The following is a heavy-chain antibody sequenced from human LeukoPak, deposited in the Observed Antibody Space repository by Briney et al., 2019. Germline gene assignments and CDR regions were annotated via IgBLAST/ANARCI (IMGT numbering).Heavy chain of an antibody. CDR1: GGSISSYY. Sequence: SETLSLTCTVSGGSISSYYWSWIRQPPGKGLEWIGYIYYSGSTNYDPSLKSRVTISVDTSKNQFSLKLSSVTAADTAVYYCARRGDGYTETFFDYWGQGTLVTVSS. J-gene: IGHJ4*02. V-gene: IGHV4-59*01. D-gene: IGHD5-24*01. CDR3: ARRGDGYTETFFDY. CDR2: IYYSGST.